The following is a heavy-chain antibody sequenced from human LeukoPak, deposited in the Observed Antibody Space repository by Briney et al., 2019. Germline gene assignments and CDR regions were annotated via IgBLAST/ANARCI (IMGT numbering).Heavy chain of an antibody. CDR1: GGSFSGYY. CDR2: IYYSGRT. CDR3: AREGNTGSLTHFDY. D-gene: IGHD1-26*01. Sequence: SETLSLTCAVYGGSFSGYYWSWIRQPPGKGLEWIGYIYYSGRTNSNPSLKSRVTMSLDTSKNQFSLKLSSVTAADTAVYYCAREGNTGSLTHFDYWGQGTLVTVSS. J-gene: IGHJ4*02. V-gene: IGHV4-59*12.